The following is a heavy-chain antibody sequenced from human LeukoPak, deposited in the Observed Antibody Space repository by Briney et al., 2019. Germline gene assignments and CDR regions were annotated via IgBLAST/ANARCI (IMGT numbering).Heavy chain of an antibody. Sequence: SETLSLTCTVSGGSISSSSYYWGWIRQPPGKGLEWIGSIYYSGSTYYNPSLKSRITISVDTSKNQFSLKLSSVTAADTAVYYCARGGACSSTSCCFDPWGQGTLVTVSS. J-gene: IGHJ5*02. CDR1: GGSISSSSYY. V-gene: IGHV4-39*07. CDR3: ARGGACSSTSCCFDP. D-gene: IGHD2-2*01. CDR2: IYYSGST.